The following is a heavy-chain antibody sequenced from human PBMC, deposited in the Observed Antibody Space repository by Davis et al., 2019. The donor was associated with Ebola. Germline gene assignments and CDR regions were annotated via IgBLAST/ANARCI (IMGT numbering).Heavy chain of an antibody. CDR3: AREAMMVWFDP. CDR2: INHSGST. D-gene: IGHD3-22*01. Sequence: SETLSLTCAVYGGSFSGHYWSWIRQPPGKGLEWIGEINHSGSTNYNPSLKSRVTISVGTSKNQFSLKLSSVTAADTAVYYCAREAMMVWFDPWGQGTLVTVSS. CDR1: GGSFSGHY. V-gene: IGHV4-34*01. J-gene: IGHJ5*02.